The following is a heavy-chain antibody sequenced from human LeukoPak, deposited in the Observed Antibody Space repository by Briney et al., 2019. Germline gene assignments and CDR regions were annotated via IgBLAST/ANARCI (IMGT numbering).Heavy chain of an antibody. Sequence: PGGSLRLSCAASGFTVSSNYMSWVRQAPGKGLEWVSVIYSGGSTYYADSVKGRFTISRDNSKNTLYLQMNSLRAEDTAVFYCARDRKYYYDSSGYYDCWGQGTLVTVSS. CDR3: ARDRKYYYDSSGYYDC. D-gene: IGHD3-22*01. J-gene: IGHJ4*02. V-gene: IGHV3-66*01. CDR1: GFTVSSNY. CDR2: IYSGGST.